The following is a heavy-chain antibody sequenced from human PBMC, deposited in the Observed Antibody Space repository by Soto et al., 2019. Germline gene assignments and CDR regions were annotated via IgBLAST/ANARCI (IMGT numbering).Heavy chain of an antibody. V-gene: IGHV5-51*01. J-gene: IGHJ2*01. CDR2: IYPGDSDT. CDR3: ARQGGLGRGYSYPRYFDL. D-gene: IGHD5-18*01. CDR1: GYSFTSYW. Sequence: EVQLVQSGAEVKKPGESLKISCKGSGYSFTSYWNGWVRQMPGKGLEWMGIIYPGDSDTRYSPSFQGQVTISADKSISTAYLQWSSLKASDTAMYYCARQGGLGRGYSYPRYFDLWGRGTLVTVSS.